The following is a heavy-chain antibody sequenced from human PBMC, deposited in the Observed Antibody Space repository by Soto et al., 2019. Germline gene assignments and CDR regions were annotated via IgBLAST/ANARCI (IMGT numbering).Heavy chain of an antibody. CDR1: GGTFSSYA. V-gene: IGHV1-69*13. CDR2: IIPIFGTA. J-gene: IGHJ6*02. CDR3: ARDLKNRTVGEYYYYYGMDV. D-gene: IGHD3-16*01. Sequence: SVKVSCKASGGTFSSYAISWVRQAPGQGLEWMGGIIPIFGTANYAQKFQGRVTITADESTSTAYMEPSSLRSEDTAVYYCARDLKNRTVGEYYYYYGMDVWGQGTTVTVSS.